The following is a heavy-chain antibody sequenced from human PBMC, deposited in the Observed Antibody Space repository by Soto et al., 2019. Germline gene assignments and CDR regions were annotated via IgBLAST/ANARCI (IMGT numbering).Heavy chain of an antibody. V-gene: IGHV1-69*13. J-gene: IGHJ6*02. CDR1: GGTFSSYA. Sequence: SVKVSCKASGGTFSSYAISWVRQAPGQGLEWMGGIIPIFGTANYAQKFQGRVTITADESTSTAYMELSSLRSEDTAVYYCARGGCSGGSCYSGGYYYYGMDVWGQGTTVTVSS. CDR2: IIPIFGTA. CDR3: ARGGCSGGSCYSGGYYYYGMDV. D-gene: IGHD2-15*01.